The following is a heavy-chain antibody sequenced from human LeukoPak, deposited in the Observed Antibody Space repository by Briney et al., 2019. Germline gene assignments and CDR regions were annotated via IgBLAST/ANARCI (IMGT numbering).Heavy chain of an antibody. V-gene: IGHV3-30*09. CDR1: GFSFSNYA. Sequence: GGSLRLSCAASGFSFSNYAMHWVRQAPGKGLEWVAVISYDINNKYYADSVKGRFAISRDNSKDTLYLQMNSLRPEDTAVYHCARGTGDTSSWFHDFWGQGTLVTVSS. J-gene: IGHJ4*02. D-gene: IGHD6-13*01. CDR3: ARGTGDTSSWFHDF. CDR2: ISYDINNK.